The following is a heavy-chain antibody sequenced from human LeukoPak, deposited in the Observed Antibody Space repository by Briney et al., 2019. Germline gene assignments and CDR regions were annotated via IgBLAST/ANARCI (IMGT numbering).Heavy chain of an antibody. J-gene: IGHJ4*02. CDR1: GIPFRNYE. Sequence: GALRPSCATSGIPFRNYEMNLVRPAPGKGLEWGSYINSSGSTIYYADSVKGRFTISRDNAKNSLYLQMNSLRAEDTAVYYCAILPKGYCSGGSCYFDYWGQGTLVTVSS. D-gene: IGHD2-15*01. CDR2: INSSGSTI. CDR3: AILPKGYCSGGSCYFDY. V-gene: IGHV3-48*03.